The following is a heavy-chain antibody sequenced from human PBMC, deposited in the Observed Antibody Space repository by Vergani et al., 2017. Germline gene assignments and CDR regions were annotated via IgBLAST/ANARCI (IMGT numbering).Heavy chain of an antibody. CDR1: GGSFSGYY. V-gene: IGHV4-34*01. CDR3: ARSAYDFWSGYSMAGYYYGMDV. Sequence: QVQLQQWGAGLLKPSETLSLTCAVYGGSFSGYYWSWIRQPPGKGLEWIGEINHSGSTNYNPSLKSRVTISVDTSKNQFSLKLSSVTAADTAVYYCARSAYDFWSGYSMAGYYYGMDVWGQGP. CDR2: INHSGST. D-gene: IGHD3-3*01. J-gene: IGHJ6*02.